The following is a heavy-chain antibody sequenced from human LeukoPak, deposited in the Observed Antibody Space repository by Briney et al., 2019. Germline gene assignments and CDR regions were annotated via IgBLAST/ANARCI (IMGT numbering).Heavy chain of an antibody. Sequence: SETLSLTCTVSGASISSYYWSWIRQPPGKGLEWIGYMHHSGTTKYNPSFKSRVTISVDTSKNQISLKLSSVTAADTAVYYCAKELWGTHDYWGRGTLVTVSS. D-gene: IGHD3-16*01. CDR1: GASISSYY. V-gene: IGHV4-59*01. J-gene: IGHJ4*02. CDR2: MHHSGTT. CDR3: AKELWGTHDY.